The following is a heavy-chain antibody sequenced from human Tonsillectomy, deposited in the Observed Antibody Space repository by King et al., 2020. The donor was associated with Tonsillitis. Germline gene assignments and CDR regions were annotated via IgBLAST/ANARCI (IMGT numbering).Heavy chain of an antibody. CDR2: ILPLSGTP. Sequence: QLVQSGAEVKKPGSSVKVSCKASGGTFSNHGTSWVRQAPGQGLEWVGGILPLSGTPKHAPKFQWTVMITEDKSTNTVSMEMSGLRSEDTAIYYCAKDRWGGLLQGFDSWGQGTLVTVSA. D-gene: IGHD2-15*01. J-gene: IGHJ4*02. CDR1: GGTFSNHG. CDR3: AKDRWGGLLQGFDS. V-gene: IGHV1-69*06.